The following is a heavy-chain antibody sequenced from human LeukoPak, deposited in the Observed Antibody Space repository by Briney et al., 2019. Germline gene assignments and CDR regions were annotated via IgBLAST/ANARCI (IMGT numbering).Heavy chain of an antibody. V-gene: IGHV3-30*03. CDR2: ISEDGSNK. Sequence: GGSLRLSCAASGFTFSSYGMHCVRQAPGKGLEWVAVISEDGSNKYYEDSVKGRFTISRDNSKNTLYLQMGSLRPDDMAVYYCARDRSGGGLDYWGQGTLVTAPS. CDR3: ARDRSGGGLDY. D-gene: IGHD3-10*01. CDR1: GFTFSSYG. J-gene: IGHJ4*02.